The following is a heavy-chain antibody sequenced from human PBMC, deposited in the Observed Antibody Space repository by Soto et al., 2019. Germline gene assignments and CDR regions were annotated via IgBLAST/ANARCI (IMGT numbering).Heavy chain of an antibody. CDR3: ARDDYADGGEDY. Sequence: QVQLVQSATEVKKPGASVEVSCKISGYTFSKYVISWVRQAPGQGLEWMGWIRADNGRTNYAQQFPGRVTMTTDSSTSTVFLEVRSLRADDTAIYYCARDDYADGGEDYWGQGTLVVVSS. CDR2: IRADNGRT. V-gene: IGHV1-18*01. CDR1: GYTFSKYV. J-gene: IGHJ4*02. D-gene: IGHD4-17*01.